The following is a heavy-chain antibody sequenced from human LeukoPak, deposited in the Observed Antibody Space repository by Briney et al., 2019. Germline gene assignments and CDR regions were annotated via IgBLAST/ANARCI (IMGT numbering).Heavy chain of an antibody. D-gene: IGHD3-22*01. CDR3: AGDQRFHDYYDSSGYYWAFDY. J-gene: IGHJ4*02. CDR2: ISAYNGNT. V-gene: IGHV1-18*01. Sequence: ASVKVSCKASGYTFTSYGISWVRQAPGQGLEWMRGISAYNGNTNYAQKLQGRVTMTTDTSTGTAYMELRSLRSDDTAVYYCAGDQRFHDYYDSSGYYWAFDYWGQGTLVTVSS. CDR1: GYTFTSYG.